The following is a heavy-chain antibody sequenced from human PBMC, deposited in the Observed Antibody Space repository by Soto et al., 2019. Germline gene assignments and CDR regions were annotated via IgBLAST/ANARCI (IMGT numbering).Heavy chain of an antibody. J-gene: IGHJ4*02. CDR1: GDCVSSSSAA. V-gene: IGHV6-1*01. Sequence: PSQTLSLTCAISGDCVSSSSAAWIWIRQSPSRGLEWLGRTYYRSKCYNDYAVSLRSRITIDPDTSKNQFSLQLNSVTPEDTAVYYFARDQFLEWLVSGAFDYWGQGTPGTVSS. CDR2: TYYRSKCYN. CDR3: ARDQFLEWLVSGAFDY. D-gene: IGHD3-3*01.